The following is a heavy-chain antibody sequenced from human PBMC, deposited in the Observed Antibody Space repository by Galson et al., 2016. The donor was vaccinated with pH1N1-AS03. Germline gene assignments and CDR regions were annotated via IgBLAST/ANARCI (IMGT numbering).Heavy chain of an antibody. Sequence: SLRLSCAASGFTLRSFWMTWVRQAPGKGLEWVGRIKSKTDGGITDYAAPVKGRFTISRDDSENTLYLQMNSLNTEDTTVYYCAMYTYGYFDYWGQGTLVTVSS. CDR2: IKSKTDGGIT. CDR3: AMYTYGYFDY. J-gene: IGHJ4*02. V-gene: IGHV3-15*01. D-gene: IGHD5-18*01. CDR1: GFTLRSFW.